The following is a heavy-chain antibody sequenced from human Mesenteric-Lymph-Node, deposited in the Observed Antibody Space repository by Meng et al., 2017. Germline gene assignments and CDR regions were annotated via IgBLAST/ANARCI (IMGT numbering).Heavy chain of an antibody. CDR3: ARVATYYYGSERHDAFDI. J-gene: IGHJ3*02. D-gene: IGHD3-10*01. Sequence: GESLKISCAASGFTFSSYAMHWVRQAPGKGLEWVAVISYDGSNKYYADSVKGRFTISRDNSKNTLYLQMNSLRAEDTAVYYCARVATYYYGSERHDAFDIWGQGTMVTVSS. V-gene: IGHV3-30*04. CDR1: GFTFSSYA. CDR2: ISYDGSNK.